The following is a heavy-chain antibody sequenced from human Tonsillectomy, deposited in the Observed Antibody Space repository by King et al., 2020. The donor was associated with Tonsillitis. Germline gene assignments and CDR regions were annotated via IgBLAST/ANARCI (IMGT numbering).Heavy chain of an antibody. V-gene: IGHV4-59*08. D-gene: IGHD3-3*01. CDR2: IYYSGST. CDR1: GGSISSYY. J-gene: IGHJ5*02. Sequence: VQLQESGPGLVKPSETLSLTCTVSGGSISSYYWSWIRQPPGKGLEWIGYIYYSGSTNYNPSLKSRVTISVDTSKNQFSLKLSSVTAADTAVYYCAGSSGRITIFGVVNDNGFAPWGQGPLVTVSS. CDR3: AGSSGRITIFGVVNDNGFAP.